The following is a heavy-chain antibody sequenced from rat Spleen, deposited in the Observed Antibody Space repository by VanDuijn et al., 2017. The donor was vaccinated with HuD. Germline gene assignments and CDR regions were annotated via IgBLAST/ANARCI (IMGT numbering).Heavy chain of an antibody. D-gene: IGHD1-1*01. J-gene: IGHJ1*01. CDR3: TRDQQWPYWYFDF. CDR2: ISSGGGGI. Sequence: EVQLVESGGGLVQPGRSLKLSCAASGFTFSSFPMAWVRQAPKKGLEWVAYISSGGGGIYYPDSVQGRFTISRHNAKSTLYLQMNSLRSEDTATYYCTRDQQWPYWYFDFWGPGTMVTVSS. CDR1: GFTFSSFP. V-gene: IGHV5-46*01.